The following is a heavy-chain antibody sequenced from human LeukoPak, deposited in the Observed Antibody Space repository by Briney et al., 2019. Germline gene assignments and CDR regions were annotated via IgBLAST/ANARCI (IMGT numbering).Heavy chain of an antibody. CDR3: ARRRDGYYYGSGSPKQYYFDY. J-gene: IGHJ4*02. V-gene: IGHV4-39*01. CDR2: IYYSGST. CDR1: GGSISSSSYY. Sequence: SETLSLTCTVSGGSISSSSYYWGWIRQPPGKGLEWIGSIYYSGSTYYNPSLKSRVTISVDTSKNQFSLKLSSVTAADTAVYYCARRRDGYYYGSGSPKQYYFDYWGQGTLVTVS. D-gene: IGHD3-10*01.